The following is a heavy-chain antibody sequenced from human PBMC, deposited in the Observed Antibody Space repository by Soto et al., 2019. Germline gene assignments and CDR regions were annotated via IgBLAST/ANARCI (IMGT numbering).Heavy chain of an antibody. J-gene: IGHJ4*02. Sequence: QVKLQESGPGLVKPSETLSLTCTVLGGAITNDYWSWVRQSAGKGLEWIGRIYTSGSTNYNPSLKGRVAMSIDTSKKQFSLRLNSVTAADTAVYYCVRDGFYSLEYWGQGTPVTVSS. V-gene: IGHV4-4*07. D-gene: IGHD2-21*01. CDR3: VRDGFYSLEY. CDR2: IYTSGST. CDR1: GGAITNDY.